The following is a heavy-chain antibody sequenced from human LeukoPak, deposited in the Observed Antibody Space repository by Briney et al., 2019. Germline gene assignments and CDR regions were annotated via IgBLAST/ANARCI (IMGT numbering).Heavy chain of an antibody. CDR1: GGTFSSYA. V-gene: IGHV1-69*13. D-gene: IGHD2-2*01. CDR2: IIPIFGTA. CDR3: ARVMGYCSSTSCYVGAFDI. Sequence: GASVKVSCKASGGTFSSYAISWVRQAPGQGLEWMGGIIPIFGTANYAQKFQGRVTITADESTSTAYMELSSLRSEDTAVYYCARVMGYCSSTSCYVGAFDIWGQGTMVTVSS. J-gene: IGHJ3*02.